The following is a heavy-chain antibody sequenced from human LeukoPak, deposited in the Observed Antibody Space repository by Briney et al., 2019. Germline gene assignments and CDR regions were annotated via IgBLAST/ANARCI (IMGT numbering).Heavy chain of an antibody. J-gene: IGHJ4*02. Sequence: SETLSLTCVVYSGSFSGFYWSWIRQPPGKGLEWIGEIIHNGGTNYSPSLKSRLSISLDTSRNQLSLNLSSVTAADTAVYYCARQPRHGSGFIESWGQGTLVTVSS. CDR2: IIHNGGT. CDR3: ARQPRHGSGFIES. CDR1: SGSFSGFY. V-gene: IGHV4-34*12. D-gene: IGHD6-19*01.